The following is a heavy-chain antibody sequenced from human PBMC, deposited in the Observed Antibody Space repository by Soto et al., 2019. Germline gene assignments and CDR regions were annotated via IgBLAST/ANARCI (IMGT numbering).Heavy chain of an antibody. CDR1: GGSISSGGYY. Sequence: QVQLQESGPGLVKPSQTLSLTCTVSGGSISSGGYYCSWSRQHPGKGLEWIGYIYYSGSTYYNPFLMRRVTISVDTSKNQFSLKLSSVTAADTAVYYCARGSPYYDILTGYYDYFDYWGQGTLVTVSS. J-gene: IGHJ4*02. V-gene: IGHV4-31*03. CDR3: ARGSPYYDILTGYYDYFDY. CDR2: IYYSGST. D-gene: IGHD3-9*01.